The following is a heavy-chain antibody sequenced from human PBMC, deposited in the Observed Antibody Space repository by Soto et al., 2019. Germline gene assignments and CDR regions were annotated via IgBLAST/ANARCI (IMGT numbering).Heavy chain of an antibody. CDR3: AKGGRQWLVTSDFNY. D-gene: IGHD6-19*01. CDR1: GVTFSDYA. CDR2: ASHDGRNT. Sequence: PGGSLRLSCAASGVTFSDYAMHWVRQAPGKGLEWVAVASHDGRNTHYADSVKGRFTISRDSSKNTVSLEMTSLRAEDTAVYYCAKGGRQWLVTSDFNYWGQGALVTVSS. J-gene: IGHJ4*02. V-gene: IGHV3-30*18.